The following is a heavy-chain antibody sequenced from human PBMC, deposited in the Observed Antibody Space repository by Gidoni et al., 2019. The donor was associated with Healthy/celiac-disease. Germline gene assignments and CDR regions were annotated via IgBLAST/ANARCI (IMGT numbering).Heavy chain of an antibody. J-gene: IGHJ4*02. CDR1: GGSFSGYY. D-gene: IGHD5-12*01. V-gene: IGHV4-34*01. CDR2: INHSGST. CDR3: ARGFSSLDRQGANFDY. Sequence: QVQLQQWGAGLLKPSETLSLTCAVYGGSFSGYYWSWIRQPRGKGLEGIGEINHSGSTNYNPSLKSRVTISVDTSKNQFSLKLSSVTAADTAVYYCARGFSSLDRQGANFDYWGQGTRVTVSS.